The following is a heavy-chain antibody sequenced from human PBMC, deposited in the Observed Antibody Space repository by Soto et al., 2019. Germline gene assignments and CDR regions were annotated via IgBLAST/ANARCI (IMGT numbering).Heavy chain of an antibody. CDR3: ARHQGGVFGYCSSTSCYIFDY. J-gene: IGHJ4*02. CDR2: IYYSGST. CDR1: GGSISSSSYY. D-gene: IGHD2-2*02. V-gene: IGHV4-39*01. Sequence: PSETLSLTCTVSGGSISSSSYYWGWIRQPPGKGLEWIGSIYYSGSTYYNPSLKSRVTISVDTSKNQFSLKLSSVTAADTAVYYCARHQGGVFGYCSSTSCYIFDYWGQGSLVTVSS.